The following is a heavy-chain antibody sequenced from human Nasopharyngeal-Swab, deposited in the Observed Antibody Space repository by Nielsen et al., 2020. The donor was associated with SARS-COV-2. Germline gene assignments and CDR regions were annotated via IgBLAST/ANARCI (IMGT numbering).Heavy chain of an antibody. CDR1: RFTFSRWP. J-gene: IGHJ4*02. D-gene: IGHD2-15*01. Sequence: GESLKISCVASRFTFSRWPMHWARQAPGKGLEWVTVISSDGSDKQCVDSVKGRFTISRDNSKNTLYLQVKSLRADDTGVYYCASLRADTPDFAYLGQGTLVTVSS. V-gene: IGHV3-30*03. CDR2: ISSDGSDK. CDR3: ASLRADTPDFAY.